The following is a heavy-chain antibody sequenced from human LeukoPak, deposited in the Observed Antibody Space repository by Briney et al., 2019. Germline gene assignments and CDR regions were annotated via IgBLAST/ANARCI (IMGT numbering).Heavy chain of an antibody. Sequence: ASVKVSCKASGYTFTSYYMHWVRQAPGQGLEWMGIINPSGGSTSYAQKFQGRVTMTRDTSTSTVYMELSSLRSEDTAVYYCARASVLEWFPYGMDVWGQGTTVTVSS. J-gene: IGHJ6*02. D-gene: IGHD3-3*01. CDR2: INPSGGST. V-gene: IGHV1-46*01. CDR3: ARASVLEWFPYGMDV. CDR1: GYTFTSYY.